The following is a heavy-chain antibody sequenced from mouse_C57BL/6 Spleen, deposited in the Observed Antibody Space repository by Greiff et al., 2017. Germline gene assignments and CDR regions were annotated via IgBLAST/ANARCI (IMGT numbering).Heavy chain of an antibody. CDR3: ARGDYYGSSYEEFAY. CDR2: INPNNGGT. V-gene: IGHV1-18*01. CDR1: GYTFTDYN. J-gene: IGHJ3*01. Sequence: VQLQQSGPELVKPGASVKIPCKASGYTFTDYNMDWVKQSHGKSLEWIGDINPNNGGTIYNQKFKGKATLTVDKSSSTAYMELRSLTSEDTAVYYCARGDYYGSSYEEFAYWGQGTMVTVSA. D-gene: IGHD1-1*01.